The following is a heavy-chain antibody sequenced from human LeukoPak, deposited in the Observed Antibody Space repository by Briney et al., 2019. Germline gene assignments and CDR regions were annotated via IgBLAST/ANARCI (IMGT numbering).Heavy chain of an antibody. Sequence: SETLSLTCTVSGGSISSYYWSWIRQPPGKGLEWIGYIYYSGSTNYNPSLKSRVTISVDTSKNQFSLKLSSVTAADTAVYYCARERAYGSGLDAFDIWGQGTMVTVSS. V-gene: IGHV4-59*01. J-gene: IGHJ3*02. CDR2: IYYSGST. CDR3: ARERAYGSGLDAFDI. CDR1: GGSISSYY. D-gene: IGHD3-10*01.